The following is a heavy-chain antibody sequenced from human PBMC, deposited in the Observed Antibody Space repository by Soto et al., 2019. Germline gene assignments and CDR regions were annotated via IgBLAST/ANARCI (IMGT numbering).Heavy chain of an antibody. V-gene: IGHV4-34*01. CDR3: ARYRWLVPVVDY. Sequence: PSETLSLTCAVYGGSFSGYYWSWIRQPPGKGLEWIGEINHSGSTNYNPSLKSRVTISVDTSKNQFSLKLSSVTAADTAVYYCARYRWLVPVVDYWGQGTLVTVSS. J-gene: IGHJ4*02. CDR2: INHSGST. CDR1: GGSFSGYY. D-gene: IGHD6-19*01.